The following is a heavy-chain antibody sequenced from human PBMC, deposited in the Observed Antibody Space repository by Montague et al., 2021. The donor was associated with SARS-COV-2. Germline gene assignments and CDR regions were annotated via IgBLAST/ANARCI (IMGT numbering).Heavy chain of an antibody. CDR2: IYWXXXN. CDR3: AHRPLLALKGQFDY. Sequence: PALVKPTQTLTLTCTFSGFSLSTSGVGVGWIRQPPGKALEWLALIYWXXXNRYSPSLKSRLTITKDTSKNQVVLTMTNMGPVDTATYYCAHRPLLALKGQFDYWGQGTLVTVSS. V-gene: IGHV2-5*02. CDR1: GFSLSTSGVG. D-gene: IGHD3-3*02. J-gene: IGHJ4*02.